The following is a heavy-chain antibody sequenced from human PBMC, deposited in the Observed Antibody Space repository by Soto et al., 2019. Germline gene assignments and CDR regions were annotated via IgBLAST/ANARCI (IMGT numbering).Heavy chain of an antibody. D-gene: IGHD2-8*01. CDR3: ASNGVYYYYGMDV. J-gene: IGHJ6*02. Sequence: PGESLKISCKGSGYSFTSYWISWVRQMPGKGLERMGRIDPSDSYTNYSPSFQGHVTISADKSISTAYLQWSSLKASDTAMYYCASNGVYYYYGMDVWGQGTTVTVSS. CDR1: GYSFTSYW. V-gene: IGHV5-10-1*01. CDR2: IDPSDSYT.